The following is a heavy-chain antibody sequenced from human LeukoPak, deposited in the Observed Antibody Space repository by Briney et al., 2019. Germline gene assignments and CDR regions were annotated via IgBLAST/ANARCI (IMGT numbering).Heavy chain of an antibody. CDR2: IKQDGSEK. Sequence: GGSLRLSCAASGFTFSSYAMSWVRQAPGKGLEGVANIKQDGSEKYYVDSVKGRFTISRDNAKNSLNLQMNSLRAEDTAVYSCARDIDIRDFWSGYEYYFDYWGQGTLVTVSS. J-gene: IGHJ4*02. CDR3: ARDIDIRDFWSGYEYYFDY. CDR1: GFTFSSYA. V-gene: IGHV3-7*01. D-gene: IGHD3-3*01.